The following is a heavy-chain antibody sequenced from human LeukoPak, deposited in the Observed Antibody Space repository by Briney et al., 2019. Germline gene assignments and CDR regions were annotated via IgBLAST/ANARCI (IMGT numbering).Heavy chain of an antibody. V-gene: IGHV5-51*01. Sequence: GESLKIPCKGSGYSFTTNWIGWVRQMPGKGLEWMGIIYPADSDTRYSPSFQGQVTISADKSISTAYLQWNSLKASDTAMYYCARPPFIWGQGTMVTVSS. J-gene: IGHJ3*02. CDR2: IYPADSDT. CDR1: GYSFTTNW. CDR3: ARPPFI.